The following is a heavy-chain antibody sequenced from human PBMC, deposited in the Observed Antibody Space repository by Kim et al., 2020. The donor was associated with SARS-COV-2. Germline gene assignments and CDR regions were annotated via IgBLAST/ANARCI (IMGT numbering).Heavy chain of an antibody. V-gene: IGHV3-9*01. CDR2: ISWSAGST. Sequence: GGSRRLSCAASGFNFGDHGMHWVRQVPGKGLEWVSSISWSAGSTAYADSVKGRFIISRDNAANSLFLQMNSLRPEDAAFYFCAKDSSSGDGIGYFDSWG. CDR3: AKDSSSGDGIGYFDS. J-gene: IGHJ4*01. D-gene: IGHD4-17*01. CDR1: GFNFGDHG.